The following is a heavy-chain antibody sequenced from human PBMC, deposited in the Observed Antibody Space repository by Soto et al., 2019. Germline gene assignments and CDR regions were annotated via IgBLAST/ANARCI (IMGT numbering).Heavy chain of an antibody. CDR3: TTVEGDSSGWYRRADEDY. V-gene: IGHV3-15*01. CDR2: IKSKTDGGTT. D-gene: IGHD6-19*01. J-gene: IGHJ4*02. Sequence: GGSLRLSCAASGFTFSNAWMSWVRQAPGKGLEWVGRIKSKTDGGTTDYAAPVKGRFTISSDDSKNTLYLQMNSLKTEDTAAYYCTTVEGDSSGWYRRADEDYWGQGTLVTVSS. CDR1: GFTFSNAW.